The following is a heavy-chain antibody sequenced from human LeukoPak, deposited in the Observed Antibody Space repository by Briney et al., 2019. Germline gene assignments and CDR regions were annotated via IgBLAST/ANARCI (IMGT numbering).Heavy chain of an antibody. CDR3: ARGTANVGAFDI. CDR1: GGSISSGSYY. CDR2: IYTSGST. Sequence: PSETLSLTCAVSGGSISSGSYYWSWIRQPAGKGLEWIGRIYTSGSTNYNPSLKSRVTISVDTSKNQFSLKLSSVTAADTAVYYCARGTANVGAFDIWGQGTTVTVSS. D-gene: IGHD1-1*01. J-gene: IGHJ3*02. V-gene: IGHV4-61*02.